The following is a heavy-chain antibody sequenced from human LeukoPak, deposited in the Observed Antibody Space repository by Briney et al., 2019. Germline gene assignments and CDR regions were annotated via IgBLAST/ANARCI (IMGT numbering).Heavy chain of an antibody. J-gene: IGHJ4*02. CDR1: GFTFSRYS. V-gene: IGHV3-48*04. Sequence: GGSVRLSCAASGFTFSRYSMNWVRQAPGKGLEWVSYITNSSSTIFYADSVKGRFTISRDNAKNSLYLQMSSLRAEDTAVYYCTTAKNDHWGQGTLVTVSS. CDR2: ITNSSSTI. CDR3: TTAKNDH.